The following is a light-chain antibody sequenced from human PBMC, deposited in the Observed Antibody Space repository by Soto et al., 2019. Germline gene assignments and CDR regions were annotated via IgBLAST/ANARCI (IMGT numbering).Light chain of an antibody. CDR2: DAD. V-gene: IGLV1-51*01. CDR1: SSNIGRNY. Sequence: QSVLTQPPSVSAAPGQKVTISCSGSSSNIGRNYVSWYQHLPGTAPKLLIYDADKRPSGIPGRFSGYKSGASATLGITGLQTGDEADYYCGAWDSSLTTYAFGTGTRSPS. CDR3: GAWDSSLTTYA. J-gene: IGLJ1*01.